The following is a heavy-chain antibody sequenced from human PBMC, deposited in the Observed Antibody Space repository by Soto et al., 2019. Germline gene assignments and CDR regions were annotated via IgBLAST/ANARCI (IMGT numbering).Heavy chain of an antibody. J-gene: IGHJ3*01. CDR3: ARSPGGYYID. CDR2: ISTERSST. CDR1: GFTFSSYR. D-gene: IGHD2-15*01. Sequence: GGPLRLSCAASGFTFSSYRMNWVRQGPGKGLEWVSSISTERSSTYYADSVEGRFTISRDNAKNTLYLQMNSLRAEDTAVYYCARSPGGYYIDWGQGTMVTVSS. V-gene: IGHV3-74*01.